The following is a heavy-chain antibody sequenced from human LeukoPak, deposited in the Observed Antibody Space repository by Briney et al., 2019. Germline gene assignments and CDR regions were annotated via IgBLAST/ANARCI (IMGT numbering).Heavy chain of an antibody. CDR1: GGSISSGDYY. CDR2: IYYSGST. D-gene: IGHD3-10*01. Sequence: SETLSLTCTVSGGSISSGDYYWSWIRQPPGKGLEWIGYIYYSGSTYYNPSLKSRVTISVDTSKNQFSLKLSSVTAADTAVYYCARHPRFGESSLSNWGQGTLVTVSS. CDR3: ARHPRFGESSLSN. V-gene: IGHV4-30-4*01. J-gene: IGHJ4*02.